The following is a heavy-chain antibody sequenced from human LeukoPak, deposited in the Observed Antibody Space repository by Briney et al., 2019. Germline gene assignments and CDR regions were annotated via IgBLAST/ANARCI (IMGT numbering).Heavy chain of an antibody. CDR2: INPNSGGT. Sequence: GSSVKVSCKASGGTFSSYAISWVRQAPGQGLEWMGWINPNSGGTNYAQKFQGWVTMTRDTSISTAYMELSRLRSDDTAVYYCARSEETYYYGSGSYYNDSYFDYWGQGTLVTVSS. J-gene: IGHJ4*02. CDR1: GGTFSSYA. D-gene: IGHD3-10*01. V-gene: IGHV1-2*04. CDR3: ARSEETYYYGSGSYYNDSYFDY.